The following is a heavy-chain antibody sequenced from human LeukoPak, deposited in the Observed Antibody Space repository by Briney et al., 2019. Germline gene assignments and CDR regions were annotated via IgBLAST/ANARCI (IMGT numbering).Heavy chain of an antibody. CDR2: ISPDGSNK. CDR3: ARGYDSNLDYYYYMDV. J-gene: IGHJ6*03. CDR1: GFTFSNYG. Sequence: GGSLRLSCAASGFTFSNYGMHWVRRAPGKGLEWVALISPDGSNKYYVDSVKGRFTISRDNSKNTLYVQMNSLRVEDTAVYFCARGYDSNLDYYYYMDVWGKGTTVTVSS. V-gene: IGHV3-30*03. D-gene: IGHD3-16*01.